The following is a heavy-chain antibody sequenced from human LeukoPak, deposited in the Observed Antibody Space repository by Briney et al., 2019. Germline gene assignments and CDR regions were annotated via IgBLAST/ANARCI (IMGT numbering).Heavy chain of an antibody. CDR3: ARQWDSSGYHEYFQH. J-gene: IGHJ1*01. Sequence: PSETLSLTCTVSGGSISSSSNYYWGWVRQPPGKGLEWIRSILYSGNTWYNPSLKSRVTISVDTSQNHFSLKLSSVTAADTAVYYCARQWDSSGYHEYFQHWGQGTLVTVSS. V-gene: IGHV4-39*01. CDR2: ILYSGNT. D-gene: IGHD3-22*01. CDR1: GGSISSSSNYY.